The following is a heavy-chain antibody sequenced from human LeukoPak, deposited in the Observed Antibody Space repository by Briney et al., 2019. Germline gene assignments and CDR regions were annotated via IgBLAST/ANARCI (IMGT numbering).Heavy chain of an antibody. Sequence: GGSLRLSCAASGLTFSSHWMHWVRQAPGKGLEWVSAISGSGGSTYYADSVKGRFTISRDNSKNTLYLQMNSLRAEDTAVYYCHDLGYDSRGFGYWGQGTLVTVSS. J-gene: IGHJ4*02. CDR2: ISGSGGST. V-gene: IGHV3-23*01. CDR3: HDLGYDSRGFGY. D-gene: IGHD3-22*01. CDR1: GLTFSSHW.